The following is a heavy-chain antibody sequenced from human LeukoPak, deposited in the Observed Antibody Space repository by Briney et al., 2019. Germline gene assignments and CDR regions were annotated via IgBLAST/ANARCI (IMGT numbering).Heavy chain of an antibody. J-gene: IGHJ4*02. Sequence: SETLSLTCAVSGGSISSSSYYWGWIRQPPGKGLEWLGSIFYSGSTYYNPSLKGRVTISVDTSKNQFSLKLNSVTAADTAVYYCARHVGGVQLACDYWGQGTLVTVSS. CDR2: IFYSGST. CDR3: ARHVGGVQLACDY. D-gene: IGHD1-1*01. CDR1: GGSISSSSYY. V-gene: IGHV4-39*01.